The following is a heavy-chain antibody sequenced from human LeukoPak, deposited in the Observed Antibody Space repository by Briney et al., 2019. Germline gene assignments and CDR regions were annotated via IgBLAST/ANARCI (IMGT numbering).Heavy chain of an antibody. D-gene: IGHD3-22*01. CDR1: GFTFSIYA. CDR3: ARDRPNYYGSDGHYYRRDGDY. V-gene: IGHV3-23*01. J-gene: IGHJ4*02. CDR2: ITSRGEST. Sequence: TGGSLGLSCAASGFTFSIYAMSWVRQAPGKGLHWVSSITSRGESTWYVDSVKGRFTITRDNSENTLYLQMHSLRAEDTAVYYCARDRPNYYGSDGHYYRRDGDYWGRGTLVSVSS.